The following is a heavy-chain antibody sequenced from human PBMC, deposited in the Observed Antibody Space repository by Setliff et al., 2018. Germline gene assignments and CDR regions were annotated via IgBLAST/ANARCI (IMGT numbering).Heavy chain of an antibody. CDR2: LSGSGVST. J-gene: IGHJ4*02. CDR1: GSSFRSYA. D-gene: IGHD5-12*01. V-gene: IGHV3-23*01. Sequence: QPGGSLRLSCVASGSSFRSYAMSWVRQAPGKGLEWVSTLSGSGVSTYYLDSVKGRFTIFRDNSKNTLYLQMNSLRTEDTGVYYCARAKDGYDFDYFDYWGQGTPVTVSS. CDR3: ARAKDGYDFDYFDY.